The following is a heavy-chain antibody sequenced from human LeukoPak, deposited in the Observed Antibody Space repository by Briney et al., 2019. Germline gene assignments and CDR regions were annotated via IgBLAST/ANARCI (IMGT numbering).Heavy chain of an antibody. Sequence: GGCMRPSCVAAGFTSTDFAMNWASPPPGKGRGWVTAISGNDGSTYYADSVKGRFSISRDNSKNTLFLQMNSPTAEDTGVYYCAKAGSAVVEAATNYWGQGTRVTVSS. J-gene: IGHJ4*02. CDR2: ISGNDGST. D-gene: IGHD2-15*01. V-gene: IGHV3-23*01. CDR3: AKAGSAVVEAATNY. CDR1: GFTSTDFA.